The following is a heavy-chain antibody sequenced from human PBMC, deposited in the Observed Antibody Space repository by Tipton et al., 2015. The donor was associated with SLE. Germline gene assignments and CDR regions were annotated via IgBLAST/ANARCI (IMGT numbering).Heavy chain of an antibody. D-gene: IGHD3-10*01. V-gene: IGHV3-21*03. CDR1: GFTFSSYG. CDR3: ARSGPTLHAFDI. J-gene: IGHJ3*02. CDR2: IDILSDF. Sequence: SLRLSCAASGFTFSSYGMHWVRQAPGKGLEWVSSIDILSDFNHADSVKGRFTVSRDKAKNSVFLQMDSLRVEDTGVYYCARSGPTLHAFDIWGQGTMVTVSS.